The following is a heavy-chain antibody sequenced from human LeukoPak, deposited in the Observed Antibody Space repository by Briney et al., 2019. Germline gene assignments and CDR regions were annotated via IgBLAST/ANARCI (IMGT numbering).Heavy chain of an antibody. CDR1: GGSISSGGYY. D-gene: IGHD2-2*01. J-gene: IGHJ4*02. Sequence: TQTLSLTCTVSGGSISSGGYYWSWIRQHPGKGLEWIGYIYYSGSTYCNPSLKSRVTISVDTSKNQFSLKLSSVTAADTAVYYCARVPAPLEYCSSTSCRYYFDYWGQGTLVTVSS. V-gene: IGHV4-31*03. CDR2: IYYSGST. CDR3: ARVPAPLEYCSSTSCRYYFDY.